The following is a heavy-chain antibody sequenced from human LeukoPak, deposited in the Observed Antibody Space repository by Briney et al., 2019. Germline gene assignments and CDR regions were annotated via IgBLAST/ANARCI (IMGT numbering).Heavy chain of an antibody. J-gene: IGHJ4*02. V-gene: IGHV3-23*01. Sequence: GGSLRLTCAASGFTFSSYAMSWVRQAPGKGLEWVSAISGSGGSTYYADSVKGRFTISRDNSKNTLYLQMNSLRAEDTAVYYCAKGGKWDVTPFDYWGQGTLVTVSS. CDR2: ISGSGGST. CDR3: AKGGKWDVTPFDY. D-gene: IGHD1-26*01. CDR1: GFTFSSYA.